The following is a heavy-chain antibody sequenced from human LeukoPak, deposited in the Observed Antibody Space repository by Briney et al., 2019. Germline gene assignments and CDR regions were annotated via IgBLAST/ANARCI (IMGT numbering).Heavy chain of an antibody. D-gene: IGHD2/OR15-2a*01. CDR3: ARDWFHAIDY. V-gene: IGHV3-74*03. J-gene: IGHJ4*02. Sequence: GGSLRLSCAASGFTFSDTWMHWVRQAPGEGLVWVSRIRSDGSDTKYAESVKGRFTISRDNAKNTLYLQMDSLRAEDTAVYYCARDWFHAIDYWGQGTLVTVSS. CDR2: IRSDGSDT. CDR1: GFTFSDTW.